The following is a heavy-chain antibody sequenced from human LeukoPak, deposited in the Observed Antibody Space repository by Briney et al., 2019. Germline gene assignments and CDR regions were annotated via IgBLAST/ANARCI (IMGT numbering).Heavy chain of an antibody. CDR2: IYHSGST. V-gene: IGHV4-59*12. J-gene: IGHJ4*02. Sequence: LETLSLTCTVSGGSISSYYWSRIRQPPGKGLEWIGYIYHSGSTYYNPSLKSRVTISVDRSKNQFSLRLSSVTAADTAVYYCARDSGYDLGEDYWGQGTLVTVSS. CDR1: GGSISSYY. CDR3: ARDSGYDLGEDY. D-gene: IGHD5-12*01.